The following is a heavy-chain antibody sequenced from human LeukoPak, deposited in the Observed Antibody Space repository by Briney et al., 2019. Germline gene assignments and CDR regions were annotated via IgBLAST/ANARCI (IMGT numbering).Heavy chain of an antibody. J-gene: IGHJ5*02. V-gene: IGHV4-59*10. CDR3: ARARYYDANWFDP. CDR2: IYTSGST. Sequence: SETLSLTCAVYGGSFSGYYWSWIRQPAGKGLEWIGRIYTSGSTNYNPSLKSRVTMSVDTSKNQFSLKLSSVTAADTAVYYCARARYYDANWFDPWGQGTLATVSS. CDR1: GGSFSGYY. D-gene: IGHD1-26*01.